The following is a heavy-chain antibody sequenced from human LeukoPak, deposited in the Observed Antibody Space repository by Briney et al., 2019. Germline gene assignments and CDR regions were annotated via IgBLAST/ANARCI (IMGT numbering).Heavy chain of an antibody. CDR2: ISAYNGNT. CDR3: ASSKEQWLVRPFDY. V-gene: IGHV1-18*01. CDR1: GYTFTSYG. J-gene: IGHJ4*02. D-gene: IGHD6-19*01. Sequence: ASVKVSCKASGYTFTSYGISWVRQAPGQGLEWMGWISAYNGNTNYAQKLQGRVTMTTDTSTSTAYMELRSLRSDDTAVYYCASSKEQWLVRPFDYWGRGTLVTVSS.